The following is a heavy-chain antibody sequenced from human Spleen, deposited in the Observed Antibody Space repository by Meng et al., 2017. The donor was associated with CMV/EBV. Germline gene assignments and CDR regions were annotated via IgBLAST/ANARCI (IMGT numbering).Heavy chain of an antibody. CDR1: GYRFTNYW. J-gene: IGHJ4*02. CDR2: IYPDDSDT. V-gene: IGHV5-51*01. Sequence: GESLKISCKASGYRFTNYWIGWVRQMPGKGLEWMGIIYPDDSDTRYSPSLQGQVTISADKSISTAYLQWSSLKASDTAMYYCARLFRPGYYFDYWGQGTLVTVSS. CDR3: ARLFRPGYYFDY. D-gene: IGHD2-21*01.